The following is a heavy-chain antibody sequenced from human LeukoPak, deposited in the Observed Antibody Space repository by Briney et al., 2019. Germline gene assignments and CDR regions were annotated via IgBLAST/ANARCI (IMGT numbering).Heavy chain of an antibody. Sequence: SVKVSCKASGGTFSSYAISWVRQAPGQGLEWMGRIIPIFGTASYAQKFQGRVTITTDESTSTAYMELSSLRSEDTAVYYCAREGERITMIGGIDYWGQGTLVTVSS. V-gene: IGHV1-69*05. J-gene: IGHJ4*02. CDR3: AREGERITMIGGIDY. CDR2: IIPIFGTA. D-gene: IGHD3-22*01. CDR1: GGTFSSYA.